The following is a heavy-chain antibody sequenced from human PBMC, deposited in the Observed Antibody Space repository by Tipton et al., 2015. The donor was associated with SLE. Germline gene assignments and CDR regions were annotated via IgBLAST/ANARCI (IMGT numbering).Heavy chain of an antibody. Sequence: PGLVKPSETLSLTCTVSGGPIRSSRHFWGWIRQPPGKGLEWIGVLYYSGNTYYNPSLKSPVTLSIDTSKNQFSLKMRSVTAADTAVYFCARCYCSDGVCYCFCFFDYCGHGILVTVSS. CDR2: LYYSGNT. J-gene: IGHJ4*01. CDR1: GGPIRSSRHF. V-gene: IGHV4-39*07. D-gene: IGHD2-8*01. CDR3: ARCYCSDGVCYCFCFFDY.